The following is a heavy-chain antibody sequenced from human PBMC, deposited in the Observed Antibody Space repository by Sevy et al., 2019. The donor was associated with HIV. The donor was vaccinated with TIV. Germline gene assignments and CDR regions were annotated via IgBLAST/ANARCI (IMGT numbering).Heavy chain of an antibody. J-gene: IGHJ5*02. Sequence: SETLSLTCTVSGGSISAYYWSWIRQPPGKGLEYLGYIYYTGSTNYNPSLKSRVTISVDTSKNQFSLKLSSVTAADTAVYYCARAPPVRSGDDSLNWFDPWGQGTLATVSS. V-gene: IGHV4-59*01. CDR1: GGSISAYY. D-gene: IGHD5-12*01. CDR3: ARAPPVRSGDDSLNWFDP. CDR2: IYYTGST.